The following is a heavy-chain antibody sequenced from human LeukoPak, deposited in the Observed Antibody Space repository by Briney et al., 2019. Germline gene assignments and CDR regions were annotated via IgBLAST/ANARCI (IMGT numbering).Heavy chain of an antibody. J-gene: IGHJ4*02. D-gene: IGHD3-3*02. CDR2: ISYDGSNK. CDR1: GFTFSSYG. V-gene: IGHV3-30*03. CDR3: ARGIRDPDY. Sequence: GGSLRLSCAASGFTFSSYGMHWVRQAPGKGLEWVAVISYDGSNKYYADSVKGRFTISRDNSKNTLYLQMNSLRAEDTAVYYCARGIRDPDYWGRGTLVTVSS.